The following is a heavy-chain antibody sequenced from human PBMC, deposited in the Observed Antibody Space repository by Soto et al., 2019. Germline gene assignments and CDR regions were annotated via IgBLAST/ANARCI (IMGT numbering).Heavy chain of an antibody. CDR3: VRQHDGVSFTPPIDY. CDR1: GGSISSSSHF. J-gene: IGHJ4*02. V-gene: IGHV4-39*01. CDR2: VYYTGNT. Sequence: QLQLQESGPGLVQPSETLSLTCTVSGGSISSSSHFWGWIRQPPGKGLEWIGSVYYTGNTFYNPSLQSRVTISRDTSRNQFSLKLRSVTAADTAVYYCVRQHDGVSFTPPIDYWGQGTLVTVSS. D-gene: IGHD2-8*01.